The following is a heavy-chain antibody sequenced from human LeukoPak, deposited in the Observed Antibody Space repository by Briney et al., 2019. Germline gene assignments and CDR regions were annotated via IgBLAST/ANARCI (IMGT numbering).Heavy chain of an antibody. D-gene: IGHD3-10*01. CDR2: TYSGGST. CDR1: GFTVSSNY. V-gene: IGHV3-53*01. CDR3: ARGLKDRYGSGHFDI. J-gene: IGHJ3*02. Sequence: GGSLRLSCAATGFTVSSNYMSWVRQAPGKGLEWVSVTYSGGSTYYADSVKGRFTISRDNSKNTLYLQMNSLRAEDTAVYYCARGLKDRYGSGHFDIWGQGTMVTVSS.